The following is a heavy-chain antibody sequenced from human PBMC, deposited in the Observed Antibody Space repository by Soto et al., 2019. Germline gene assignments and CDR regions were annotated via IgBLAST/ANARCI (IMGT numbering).Heavy chain of an antibody. CDR2: IYYSGST. J-gene: IGHJ4*02. D-gene: IGHD2-15*01. V-gene: IGHV4-59*08. CDR1: GGSISSYY. Sequence: SETLSLTCTVSGGSISSYYWSWIRQPPGKGLEWIGYIYYSGSTNYNPSLKSRVTISVDTSKNQFSLKLSSVTAADTAVYYCARQLGYCSGGSCYQNYYYFDYWGQGTLVTVSS. CDR3: ARQLGYCSGGSCYQNYYYFDY.